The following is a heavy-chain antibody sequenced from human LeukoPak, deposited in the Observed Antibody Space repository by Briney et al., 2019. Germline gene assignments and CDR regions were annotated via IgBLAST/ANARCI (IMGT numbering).Heavy chain of an antibody. Sequence: PSETLSLTCAVYGGSFSGYYWSWIRQPPGKGLEWFGEINHSGSTNYNPSLKSRVTISVDTSKNQFSLKLSSVTAADTAMYYCARRGITIFGVVIMSPLGYWGQGTLDTVSS. J-gene: IGHJ4*02. CDR1: GGSFSGYY. CDR2: INHSGST. V-gene: IGHV4-34*01. D-gene: IGHD3-3*01. CDR3: ARRGITIFGVVIMSPLGY.